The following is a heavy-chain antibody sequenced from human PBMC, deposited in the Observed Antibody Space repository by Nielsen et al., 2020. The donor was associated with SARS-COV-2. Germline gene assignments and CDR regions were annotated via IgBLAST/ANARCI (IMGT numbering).Heavy chain of an antibody. CDR3: AKRSGYTSGWYGDY. D-gene: IGHD6-19*01. J-gene: IGHJ4*02. CDR2: ISSST. V-gene: IGHV3-23*01. CDR1: GFTIITYG. Sequence: GGSLRLSCVVSGFTIITYGMSWVRQAPGKGLEWVSAISSSTYYADSVKGRFTVSRDNSKNTLYLQMNSLRAEDTAVYYCAKRSGYTSGWYGDYWGQGTLVTVSS.